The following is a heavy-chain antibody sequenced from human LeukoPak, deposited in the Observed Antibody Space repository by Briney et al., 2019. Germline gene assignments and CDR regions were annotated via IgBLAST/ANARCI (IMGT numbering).Heavy chain of an antibody. CDR3: ARSGPAAIPVDAFDI. Sequence: GASVKVSCKASGYTFTSYGISWVRQAPGQGLEWMVWISAYNGNTNYAQKLQGRVTMTTDTSTSTAHMELRSLRSDDTAVYYCARSGPAAIPVDAFDIWGQGTMVTVSS. CDR2: ISAYNGNT. CDR1: GYTFTSYG. V-gene: IGHV1-18*01. J-gene: IGHJ3*02. D-gene: IGHD2-2*01.